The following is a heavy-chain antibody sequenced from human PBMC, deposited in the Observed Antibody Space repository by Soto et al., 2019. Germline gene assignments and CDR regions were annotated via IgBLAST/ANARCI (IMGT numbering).Heavy chain of an antibody. V-gene: IGHV1-2*02. CDR1: GYTFTGYY. D-gene: IGHD2-21*01. CDR2: INPNSGGT. CDR3: ARVRSDGYNYYYYYGMDV. Sequence: DSVKVSCKASGYTFTGYYMHWVRQAPGQGLEWMGWINPNSGGTNYAQKFQGRVTMTRDTSISTAYMELSRLRSDDTAVYYCARVRSDGYNYYYYYGMDVWGQGTTVTVSS. J-gene: IGHJ6*02.